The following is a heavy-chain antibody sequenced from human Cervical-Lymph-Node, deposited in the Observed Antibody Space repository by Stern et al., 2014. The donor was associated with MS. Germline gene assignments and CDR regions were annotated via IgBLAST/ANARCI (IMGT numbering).Heavy chain of an antibody. V-gene: IGHV3-30*04. J-gene: IGHJ4*02. D-gene: IGHD1-26*01. CDR1: GFIFSNYA. CDR2: ISFNGRDK. Sequence: QVQLVQSGGGVVQPGRSLRLSCAASGFIFSNYAAHWVRQPPGKGLAWVAIISFNGRDKYYTDSVKGRFTVSRDNSKNRLYLEMNSLRLEDTAVYYCAKGGSGSYLDWGQGSLVTVSS. CDR3: AKGGSGSYLD.